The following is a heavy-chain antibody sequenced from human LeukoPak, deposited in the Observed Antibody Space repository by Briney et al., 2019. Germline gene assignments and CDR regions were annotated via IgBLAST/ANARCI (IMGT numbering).Heavy chain of an antibody. J-gene: IGHJ4*02. CDR3: ARAPRAYNWNRLYFDY. CDR2: IYYSGST. Sequence: KPSETLSLTCTVSGGSISSYYWSWIRQPPGKGLEWIGYIYYSGSTNYNPSLKSRVTISVDTSKNQFSLKLSSVTAADPAVYYCARAPRAYNWNRLYFDYWGQGTLVTVSS. V-gene: IGHV4-59*01. CDR1: GGSISSYY. D-gene: IGHD1-1*01.